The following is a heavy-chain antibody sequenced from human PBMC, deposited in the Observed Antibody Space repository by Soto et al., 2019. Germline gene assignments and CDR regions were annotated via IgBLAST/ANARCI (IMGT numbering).Heavy chain of an antibody. CDR3: ARTNTIGHYYGMDV. CDR2: IYYSGST. Sequence: PSETLSLTCTVSGGSISSYYWSWIRQPPGKGLEWIGYIYYSGSTNYNPSLKSRVTISVDTSKNQFSLKLSSVTAADTAVYYCARTNTIGHYYGMDVWGQGTTVTVSS. J-gene: IGHJ6*02. V-gene: IGHV4-59*01. CDR1: GGSISSYY. D-gene: IGHD1-1*01.